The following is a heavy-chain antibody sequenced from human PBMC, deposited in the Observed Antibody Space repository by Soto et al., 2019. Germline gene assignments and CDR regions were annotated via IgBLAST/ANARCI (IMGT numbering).Heavy chain of an antibody. CDR1: GATIGGDD. CDR2: YSGTT. Sequence: SETLSLTCTVSGATIGGDDGNWIRQPPGKGLEWIGEYSGTTNYNPSLRSRVTISVDTSNNQFSLKLSSVTAADTAVYFCATYTTGGGGRGYWGQGTLVTVSS. V-gene: IGHV4-59*08. CDR3: ATYTTGGGGRGY. D-gene: IGHD3-16*01. J-gene: IGHJ4*02.